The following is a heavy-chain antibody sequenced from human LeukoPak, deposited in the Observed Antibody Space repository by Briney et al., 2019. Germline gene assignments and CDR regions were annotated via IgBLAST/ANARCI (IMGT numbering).Heavy chain of an antibody. CDR3: ARDREAAAGYYYSYYYMDV. V-gene: IGHV3-64*01. D-gene: IGHD6-13*01. J-gene: IGHJ6*03. CDR2: ISSNGGST. CDR1: GFIFSSYA. Sequence: QSGGSLRLSCAASGFIFSSYAMHWVRQAPGKGLEYVSAISSNGGSTYYANSVKGRFTISRDNSKNTLYLQMGSLRAEDMAVYYCARDREAAAGYYYSYYYMDVWGKGTTVTVSS.